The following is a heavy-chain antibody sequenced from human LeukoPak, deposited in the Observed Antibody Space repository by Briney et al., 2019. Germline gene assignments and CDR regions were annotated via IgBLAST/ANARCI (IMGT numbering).Heavy chain of an antibody. J-gene: IGHJ6*02. CDR1: GGSISSSTYY. CDR2: LYYSGST. CDR3: ARQDSSSWYFYYGMDV. Sequence: LETLSLTCTVSGGSISSSTYYWGWIRQPPGKGLEWIGSLYYSGSTYYNPSLKSRVTISVDTSKNQFSLKLYSVTAADTAVYYCARQDSSSWYFYYGMDVWGQGTTVTVSS. D-gene: IGHD6-13*01. V-gene: IGHV4-39*01.